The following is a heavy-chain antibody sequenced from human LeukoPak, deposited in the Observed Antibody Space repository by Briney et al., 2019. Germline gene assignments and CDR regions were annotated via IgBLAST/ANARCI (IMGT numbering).Heavy chain of an antibody. J-gene: IGHJ4*02. Sequence: PSETLSLTCTVSGDSTSSDRYYGGWVRQPPGKGLEWIGSIYYSGSTYYNPSLKSRVTISVDTSKNQFSLKLSSVTAADTAVYYCARHEYYYDSSGYSLLGDYWGQGTLVTVSS. CDR1: GDSTSSDRYY. V-gene: IGHV4-39*01. CDR3: ARHEYYYDSSGYSLLGDY. CDR2: IYYSGST. D-gene: IGHD3-22*01.